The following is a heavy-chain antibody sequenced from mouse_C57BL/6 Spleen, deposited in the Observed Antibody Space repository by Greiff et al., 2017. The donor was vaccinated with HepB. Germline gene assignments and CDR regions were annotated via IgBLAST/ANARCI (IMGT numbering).Heavy chain of an antibody. Sequence: DVKLQESGGGLVKPGGSLKLSCAASGFTFSDYGMHWVRQAPEKGLEWVAYISSGSSTIYYADTVKGRFTISRDNAKNTLFLQMTSLRSEDTAMYYCARDYDYDPYAMDYWGQGTSVTVSS. CDR3: ARDYDYDPYAMDY. D-gene: IGHD2-4*01. CDR1: GFTFSDYG. V-gene: IGHV5-17*01. J-gene: IGHJ4*01. CDR2: ISSGSSTI.